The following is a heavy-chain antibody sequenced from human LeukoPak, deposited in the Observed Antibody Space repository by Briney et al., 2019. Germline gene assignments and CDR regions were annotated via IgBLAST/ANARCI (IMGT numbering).Heavy chain of an antibody. Sequence: PGGALRLSCAASGFTFSSYSMNWVRQAPGKGLEWVSSISSSSSYIYYADSVKGRFTISRDNAKNSLYLQMNSLRAEDTAVYYCAKDSSKPWELLPLGYWGQGTLVTVSS. D-gene: IGHD1-26*01. CDR2: ISSSSSYI. CDR1: GFTFSSYS. CDR3: AKDSSKPWELLPLGY. V-gene: IGHV3-21*04. J-gene: IGHJ4*02.